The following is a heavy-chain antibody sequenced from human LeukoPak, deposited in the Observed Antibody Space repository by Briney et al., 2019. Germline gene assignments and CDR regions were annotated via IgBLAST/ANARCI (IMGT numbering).Heavy chain of an antibody. CDR2: IYPGDSDT. CDR1: GYTFSSYW. Sequence: GESLQISCKGSGYTFSSYWIAWVRQMPGKGLEWMGIIYPGDSDTRYSPSFQGQVTISADKSISTAYLQWSSLQASDTAIYYCARRCCTGGTLDYWGQGTLVTVSS. D-gene: IGHD2-8*02. V-gene: IGHV5-51*01. J-gene: IGHJ4*02. CDR3: ARRCCTGGTLDY.